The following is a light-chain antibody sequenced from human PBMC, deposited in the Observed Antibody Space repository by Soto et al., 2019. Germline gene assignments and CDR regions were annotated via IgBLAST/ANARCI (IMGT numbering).Light chain of an antibody. J-gene: IGLJ1*01. V-gene: IGLV2-11*01. CDR2: DVT. Sequence: QSALTQPRSVSASPGQSVTISCTGTSGDVGGSNHVSWYQHHPGKAPKFLIYDVTKRPSGVPDRFSGSKSGNTASLTISGLQAEDEADYYCCSDAGTYTFVFGTGTKV. CDR3: CSDAGTYTFV. CDR1: SGDVGGSNH.